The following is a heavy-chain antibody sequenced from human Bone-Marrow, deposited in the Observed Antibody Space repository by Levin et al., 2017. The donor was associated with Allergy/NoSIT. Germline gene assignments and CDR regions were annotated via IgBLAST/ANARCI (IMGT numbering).Heavy chain of an antibody. CDR1: GVSISSYH. V-gene: IGHV4-4*07. CDR2: VQKSGST. Sequence: GSLRLSCSVSGVSISSYHWSWFRQPAGKGLEWIGRVQKSGSTSYNPSLQSRVTLSRDMSKNQFSLKLASVTAADTAVYYCARDTFSSSVENLFDPWGQGTLVTVSS. J-gene: IGHJ5*02. CDR3: ARDTFSSSVENLFDP. D-gene: IGHD2-2*01.